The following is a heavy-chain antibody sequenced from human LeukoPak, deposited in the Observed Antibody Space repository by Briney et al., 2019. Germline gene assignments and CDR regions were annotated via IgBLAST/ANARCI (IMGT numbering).Heavy chain of an antibody. J-gene: IGHJ4*02. V-gene: IGHV7-4-1*02. CDR3: ARGLRITMVRGVIFDY. D-gene: IGHD3-10*01. Sequence: ASVKVSCKASGYTFTNYAMNWVRQAPGQGLEWMGWINTNTGNPTYAQGFTGRFVFSLDTSVSTAYLQISSLKAEDTAVYYCARGLRITMVRGVIFDYWGQGTLVTVSS. CDR1: GYTFTNYA. CDR2: INTNTGNP.